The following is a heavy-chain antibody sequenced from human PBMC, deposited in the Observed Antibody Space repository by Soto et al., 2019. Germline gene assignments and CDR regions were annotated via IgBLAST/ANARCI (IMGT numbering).Heavy chain of an antibody. J-gene: IGHJ5*02. CDR1: GGTFSSYA. CDR2: IIPIFGTA. D-gene: IGHD2-2*01. V-gene: IGHV1-69*13. Sequence: ASVKVSCKASGGTFSSYAISWVRQAPGQGLEWMGGIIPIFGTANYAQKFQGRVTITADESTSTAYMELSSLRSEDTAGYYCARSTTILGSRPAPGVYDPRAQGTLVTGSS. CDR3: ARSTTILGSRPAPGVYDP.